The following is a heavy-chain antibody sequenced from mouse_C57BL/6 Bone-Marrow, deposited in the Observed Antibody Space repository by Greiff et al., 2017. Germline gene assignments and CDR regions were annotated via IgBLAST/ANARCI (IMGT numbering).Heavy chain of an antibody. Sequence: VQLQQSGAELARPGASVMMSCKASGYTFTSYTVHWVKQRTGQGPEWIGYINPSSGYTKYKQKFKDKATLTADKSSSTAYMQLSSLTSEDSAVYYCARYGVYCTDWYFDVWGTGTTVNVSS. CDR1: GYTFTSYT. CDR2: INPSSGYT. V-gene: IGHV1-4*01. J-gene: IGHJ1*03. D-gene: IGHD2-1*01. CDR3: ARYGVYCTDWYFDV.